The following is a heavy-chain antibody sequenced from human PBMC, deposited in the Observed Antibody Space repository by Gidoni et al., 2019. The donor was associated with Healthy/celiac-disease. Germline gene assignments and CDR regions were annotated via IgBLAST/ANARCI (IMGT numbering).Heavy chain of an antibody. CDR3: ARDLTYYYDSSVPPLDY. J-gene: IGHJ4*02. CDR1: GFTFSSYA. V-gene: IGHV3-30*01. Sequence: QVQLVESGGGVVQPGRSLRLSCAASGFTFSSYAMHWVRQAPGKGLEWVAVISYDGSNKYYADSVKGRFTISRDNSKNTLYLQMNSLRAEDTAVYYCARDLTYYYDSSVPPLDYWGQGTLVTVSS. CDR2: ISYDGSNK. D-gene: IGHD3-22*01.